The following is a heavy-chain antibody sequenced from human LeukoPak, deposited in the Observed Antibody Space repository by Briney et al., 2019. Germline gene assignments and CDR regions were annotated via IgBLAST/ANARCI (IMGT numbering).Heavy chain of an antibody. D-gene: IGHD2/OR15-2a*01. CDR3: TRDFSYYGMDV. CDR1: GFSLSAFW. V-gene: IGHV3-74*01. CDR2: INGDGSAT. J-gene: IGHJ6*02. Sequence: GSLRLSCAASGFSLSAFWMFWVRQAPGKGLEWVSRINGDGSATTYADSVKGRFSISRDNAKNSLYLQMDSLTADDTAVYFCTRDFSYYGMDVWGQGTTVTVSS.